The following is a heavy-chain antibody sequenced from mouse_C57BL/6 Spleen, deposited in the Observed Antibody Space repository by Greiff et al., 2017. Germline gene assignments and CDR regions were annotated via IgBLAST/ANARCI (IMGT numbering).Heavy chain of an antibody. Sequence: VQLQESGAELVRPGTSVKVSCKASGYAFTNYLIEWVKQRPGQGLEWIGVINPGSGGTNYNEKFKGKATLTADKSSSTAYMQLSSLTSEDSAVYFCARQDDYDSFFDYWGQGTTLTVSS. CDR2: INPGSGGT. J-gene: IGHJ2*01. V-gene: IGHV1-54*01. CDR3: ARQDDYDSFFDY. CDR1: GYAFTNYL. D-gene: IGHD2-4*01.